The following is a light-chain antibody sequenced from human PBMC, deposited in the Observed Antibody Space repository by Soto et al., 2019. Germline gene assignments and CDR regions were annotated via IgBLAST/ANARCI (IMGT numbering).Light chain of an antibody. V-gene: IGKV3-15*01. J-gene: IGKJ5*01. Sequence: VVMTQSPATLSVSPGERATLSCRASQSISSNLAWYQHKPGQAPRLLIYGASTRATGIPARFTGSGSGTDFTLTISSLQSEDFAVYYCQQRRKWPITFGQGTRLEIK. CDR3: QQRRKWPIT. CDR2: GAS. CDR1: QSISSN.